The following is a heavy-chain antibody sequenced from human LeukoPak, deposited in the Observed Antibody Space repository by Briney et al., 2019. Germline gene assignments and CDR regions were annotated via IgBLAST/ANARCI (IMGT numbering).Heavy chain of an antibody. D-gene: IGHD2/OR15-2a*01. CDR3: AKGMTPTFPISFYGMDV. J-gene: IGHJ6*02. CDR1: GFTFSSYA. CDR2: ISGSGGST. Sequence: GGSLRLSCAASGFTFSSYAMSWVRQAPGKGLEWVSAISGSGGSTYYADSVKGRFTISRDNSKNTLYLQMNSLRAEDTAVYYCAKGMTPTFPISFYGMDVWGQGTTVTVSS. V-gene: IGHV3-23*01.